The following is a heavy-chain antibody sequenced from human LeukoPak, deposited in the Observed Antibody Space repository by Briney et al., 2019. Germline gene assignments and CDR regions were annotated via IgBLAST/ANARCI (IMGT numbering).Heavy chain of an antibody. J-gene: IGHJ4*02. CDR3: ARVWGCSYGYIDY. D-gene: IGHD5-18*01. CDR1: GYTFTSYG. V-gene: IGHV1-18*01. CDR2: ISTYNGNT. Sequence: ASVKVSCKASGYTFTSYGISWVRQAPGQGLEWMGWISTYNGNTNYAQKLQGRVTMTTDTSTSTAYVELRSLRSDDTAVYYCARVWGCSYGYIDYWGQGTLVTVSS.